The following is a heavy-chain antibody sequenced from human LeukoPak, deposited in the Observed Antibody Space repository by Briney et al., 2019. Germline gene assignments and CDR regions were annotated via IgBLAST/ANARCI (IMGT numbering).Heavy chain of an antibody. Sequence: GGSLRLSCAASGFTFSSYEMNWVRQTPGKGLEWLSYIYSGSTMYYADSVRGRFTISRDNAKNSLYVQMNSLRAEDTAVYYCARKTPGTAHFDYWGQGTLVTVSS. CDR1: GFTFSSYE. V-gene: IGHV3-48*03. D-gene: IGHD1-1*01. CDR2: IYSGSTM. J-gene: IGHJ4*02. CDR3: ARKTPGTAHFDY.